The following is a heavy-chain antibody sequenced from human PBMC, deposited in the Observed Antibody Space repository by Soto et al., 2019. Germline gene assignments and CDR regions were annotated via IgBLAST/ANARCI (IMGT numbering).Heavy chain of an antibody. CDR1: GGSVSSSSYY. V-gene: IGHV4-39*01. CDR3: GRLEGLATISYYFDY. J-gene: IGHJ4*02. D-gene: IGHD3-9*01. CDR2: VYYSGST. Sequence: QLPLQESGPGLVKPSETLSLTCTVSGGSVSSSSYYWGWVRQPPGKGLEWIGSVYYSGSTYYNPSLESRVTISVDKSKNQFSLKLMSLSAADTAVYYCGRLEGLATISYYFDYWGQGALVTVSS.